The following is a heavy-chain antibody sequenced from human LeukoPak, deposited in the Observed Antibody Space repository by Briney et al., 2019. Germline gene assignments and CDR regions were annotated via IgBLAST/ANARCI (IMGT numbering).Heavy chain of an antibody. CDR3: AGRGSGSYFDY. V-gene: IGHV3-23*01. CDR2: ISGSGGST. Sequence: PGGSLRLSCAASGFTFSTYGLSWVRQAPGKGLEWVSAISGSGGSTYYADSVKGRFTISRDNSQNTLFLQMNSLRAEDTAVYYCAGRGSGSYFDYWGQGTLVTVSS. J-gene: IGHJ4*02. D-gene: IGHD3-10*01. CDR1: GFTFSTYG.